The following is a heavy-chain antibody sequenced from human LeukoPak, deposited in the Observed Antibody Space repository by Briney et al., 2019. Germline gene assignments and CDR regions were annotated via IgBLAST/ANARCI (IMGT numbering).Heavy chain of an antibody. CDR1: GYTFTGYY. CDR3: ARAEYQLPGPFDY. J-gene: IGHJ4*02. Sequence: ASVKVSCKASGYTFTGYYMHWVRQAPGQGLEWMGWINPNSGGTNYAQKFLDRVTMTRDTSMSTAYMELSRLKSDDTAVYYCARAEYQLPGPFDYWGQGTLVTVSS. D-gene: IGHD2-2*01. V-gene: IGHV1-2*02. CDR2: INPNSGGT.